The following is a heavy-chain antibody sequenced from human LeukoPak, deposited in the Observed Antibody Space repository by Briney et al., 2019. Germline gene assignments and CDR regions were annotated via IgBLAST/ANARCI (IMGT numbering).Heavy chain of an antibody. D-gene: IGHD6-13*01. V-gene: IGHV3-21*04. CDR1: GFTFSSYS. CDR3: ARGSATGYSSSWYIDWFDP. Sequence: GGSLRLSCAASGFTFSSYSMNWVRQAPGKGLEWVSFISSSSSYIYYADSVKGRFTISRDNAKNSLYLQVNSLRAEDTAVYYCARGSATGYSSSWYIDWFDPWGQGTLVTVSS. J-gene: IGHJ5*02. CDR2: ISSSSSYI.